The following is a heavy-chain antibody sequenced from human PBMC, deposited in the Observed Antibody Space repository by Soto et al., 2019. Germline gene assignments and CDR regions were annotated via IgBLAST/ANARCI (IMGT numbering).Heavy chain of an antibody. CDR2: IIPIFGTA. Sequence: QVQLVQSGAEVKKPGSSVKVSCKASGGTFSSYAISWVRQAPGQGLEWMGGIIPIFGTANYAQKFQGIVRITADESTSTAYMELSRLRSEDTAVYYCARTDIVVVVAATHDYYYYGMDVWGQGTTVTVSS. J-gene: IGHJ6*02. CDR1: GGTFSSYA. D-gene: IGHD2-15*01. V-gene: IGHV1-69*01. CDR3: ARTDIVVVVAATHDYYYYGMDV.